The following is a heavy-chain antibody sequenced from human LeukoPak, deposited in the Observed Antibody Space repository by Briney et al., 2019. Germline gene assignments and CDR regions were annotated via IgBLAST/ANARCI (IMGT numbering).Heavy chain of an antibody. V-gene: IGHV3-15*01. CDR3: TTEGLVDIVATDY. D-gene: IGHD5-12*01. CDR1: GFTFSNAW. CDR2: IKSKTDGGTT. J-gene: IGHJ4*02. Sequence: GGSLRLSCAASGFTFSNAWMSWVRQAPGKGLEWVGRIKSKTDGGTTDYAAPVKGRFTISRDDSNNTLYLQMNSLKTEDTAVYYCTTEGLVDIVATDYWGQGTLVTVSS.